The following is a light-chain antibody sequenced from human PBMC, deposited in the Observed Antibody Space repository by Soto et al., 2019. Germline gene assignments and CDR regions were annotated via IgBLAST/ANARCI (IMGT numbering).Light chain of an antibody. V-gene: IGLV1-40*01. CDR1: SSNIGAAFH. J-gene: IGLJ3*02. CDR2: GNT. CDR3: QSYDTSLSAWV. Sequence: QSVLTQPPSVSGAPGQRVTISCTGSSSNIGAAFHVHWYRHPPGTAPQLLISGNTNRPSGVPDRFSGSKSGSSASLTISGXXXXXXXXXXXQSYDTSLSAWVFGGGTKLTVL.